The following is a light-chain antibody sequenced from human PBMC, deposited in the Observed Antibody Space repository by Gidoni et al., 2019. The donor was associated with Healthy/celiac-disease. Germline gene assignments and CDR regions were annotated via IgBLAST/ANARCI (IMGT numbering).Light chain of an antibody. CDR3: QQYNSYPT. CDR2: KAS. CDR1: QSISSW. Sequence: DIQMTQSPSTLSASVGDRVTITCRASQSISSWLAWYQQKPGKAPKLLIYKASSLESGVPSRFSGSGSGTEFTLTISSLQSDDFATYYGQQYNSYPTFXQXTKVEIK. V-gene: IGKV1-5*03. J-gene: IGKJ1*01.